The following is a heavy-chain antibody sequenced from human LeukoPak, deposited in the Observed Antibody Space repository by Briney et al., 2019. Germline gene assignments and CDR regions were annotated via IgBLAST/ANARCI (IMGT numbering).Heavy chain of an antibody. D-gene: IGHD2/OR15-2a*01. Sequence: SETLSLTCTVSGGSISSSNYYWGWIRQPPGKGLEWIGNINYSGSTYYNPSLKSRVTISVDTSKNQFSLKLSSVTAADTAVFYCAGHRRLIEFDPWGQGTLVIVSS. CDR3: AGHRRLIEFDP. CDR1: GGSISSSNYY. V-gene: IGHV4-39*01. CDR2: INYSGST. J-gene: IGHJ5*02.